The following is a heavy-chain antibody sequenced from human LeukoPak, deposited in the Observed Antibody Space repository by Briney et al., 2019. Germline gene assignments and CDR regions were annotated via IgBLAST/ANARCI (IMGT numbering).Heavy chain of an antibody. CDR1: GGSISSSSYY. Sequence: SETLSLTCTVSGGSISSSSYYWGWIRQPPGKGLEWIGSIYYSGSTYYNPSLKSRVTISVDTSKNQFSLKLSSVTAADTAVYYCARHGTGWNYSWAYYYYYYMDVWGKGTTVTVSS. CDR2: IYYSGST. J-gene: IGHJ6*03. CDR3: ARHGTGWNYSWAYYYYYYMDV. D-gene: IGHD1-7*01. V-gene: IGHV4-39*01.